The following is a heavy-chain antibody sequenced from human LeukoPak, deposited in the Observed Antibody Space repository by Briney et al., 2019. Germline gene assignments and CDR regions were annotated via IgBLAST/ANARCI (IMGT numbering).Heavy chain of an antibody. D-gene: IGHD3-22*01. CDR1: GASFSGSY. J-gene: IGHJ4*02. Sequence: SQSLSLTCAVYGASFSGSYWSWIRQPPGRGRGWIGEINHRGNTNYNPSLTSRVTISVDTSKNQFSVKLSSVTAADTAVYYCARGPYDSSRDWGQGTLVTVSS. CDR2: INHRGNT. V-gene: IGHV4-34*01. CDR3: ARGPYDSSRD.